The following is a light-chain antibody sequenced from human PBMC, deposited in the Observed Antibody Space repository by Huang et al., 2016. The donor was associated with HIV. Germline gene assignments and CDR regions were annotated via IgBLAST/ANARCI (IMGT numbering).Light chain of an antibody. J-gene: IGKJ2*01. V-gene: IGKV1-33*01. CDR3: QQYDNPPYT. CDR1: QAIGKY. CDR2: DAS. Sequence: DIQMTQSPSSLSASVGDRVTITCQASQAIGKYLNWYQQKPGKAPKLLIYDASNLETGVPSRFSGSGSGADFTFTITSLQPEDFATYYCQQYDNPPYTFGQGTKLEIK.